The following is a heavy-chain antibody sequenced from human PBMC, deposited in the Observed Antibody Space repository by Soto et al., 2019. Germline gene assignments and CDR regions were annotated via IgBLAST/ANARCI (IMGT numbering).Heavy chain of an antibody. D-gene: IGHD6-19*01. J-gene: IGHJ4*02. V-gene: IGHV4-31*03. CDR3: ARTLYSSGWAPFDY. CDR1: GGSIRSVVYY. CDR2: IYYSGTT. Sequence: TLSLTCTVSGGSIRSVVYYWSWIRQHPGKGLEWIGCIYYSGTTYYNPSLRSRVTISMDTSKNQFSLKLSSVTAADTAVYYCARTLYSSGWAPFDYWGQGTLVTVSS.